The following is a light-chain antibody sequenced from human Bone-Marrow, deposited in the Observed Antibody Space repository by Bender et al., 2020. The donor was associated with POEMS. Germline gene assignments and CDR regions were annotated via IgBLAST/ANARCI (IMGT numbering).Light chain of an antibody. V-gene: IGLV3-21*02. CDR1: NIGSKS. J-gene: IGLJ1*01. Sequence: SYVLTQPPSVSVAPGQTARITCGGFNIGSKSVHWYKQRPGQAPVLVLYDDSDRPSGIPERFSGSNSEDTATLTINRVEAGDEADYYCHVWDSNSDHVFGPGTKFTVL. CDR3: HVWDSNSDHV. CDR2: DDS.